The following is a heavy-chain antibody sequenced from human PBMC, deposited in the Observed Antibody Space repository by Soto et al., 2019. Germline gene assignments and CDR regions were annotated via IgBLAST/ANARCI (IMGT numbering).Heavy chain of an antibody. CDR3: ARDKITGLFDY. CDR1: GGTISSWY. Sequence: PSETLSLTCTVSGGTISSWYWSWIRQPPGKGLEWIGYIYYSGSTNCNPSLKSRVTISVDTSKNQFSLKLTSVTAADTAVYYCARDKITGLFDYWGQGTLVTVS. V-gene: IGHV4-59*12. J-gene: IGHJ4*02. CDR2: IYYSGST. D-gene: IGHD2-8*02.